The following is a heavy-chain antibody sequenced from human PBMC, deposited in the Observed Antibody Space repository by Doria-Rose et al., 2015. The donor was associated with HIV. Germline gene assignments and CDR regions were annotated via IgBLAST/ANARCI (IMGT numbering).Heavy chain of an antibody. J-gene: IGHJ4*02. CDR2: IIPILDIV. CDR1: VGPFSSYT. D-gene: IGHD1-26*01. V-gene: IGHV1-69*02. Sequence: SGKASVGPFSSYTLSWVRQAPGQGLEWMGRIIPILDIVNYALRFQGRVTITADESTSTAYMELSSLRSEDTAIYYCASQWERSSFDYWGQGTRGNGSS. CDR3: ASQWERSSFDY.